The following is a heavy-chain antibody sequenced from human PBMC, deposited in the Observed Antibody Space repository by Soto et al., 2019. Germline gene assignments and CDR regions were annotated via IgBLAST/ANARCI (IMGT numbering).Heavy chain of an antibody. Sequence: EVQLVESGGGLIQPGGSLGLSCAGSGFTISTNYMSWVRQAPGKGLEWVSVIFSGGRTYYADSVKGRFTISRDISKNTLYLQMNSLRADDTAVYYCARVPDTGGRDFFDYWGHGTLVTVSS. D-gene: IGHD7-27*01. CDR1: GFTISTNY. CDR3: ARVPDTGGRDFFDY. J-gene: IGHJ4*01. V-gene: IGHV3-53*01. CDR2: IFSGGRT.